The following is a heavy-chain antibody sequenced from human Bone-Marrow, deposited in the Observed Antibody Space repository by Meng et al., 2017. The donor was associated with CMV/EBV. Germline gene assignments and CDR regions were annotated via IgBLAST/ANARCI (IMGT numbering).Heavy chain of an antibody. Sequence: GGSLRLSCAASGFTFSSYAMSWVRQAPGKGLEWVSAISGSGGSTYYADSVKGRFTISRDNAKNTLYLQMHSLRAEDTAVYYCASEYCDSTTCYDYWGQGTLVTVSS. CDR3: ASEYCDSTTCYDY. J-gene: IGHJ4*02. CDR1: GFTFSSYA. V-gene: IGHV3-23*01. D-gene: IGHD2/OR15-2a*01. CDR2: ISGSGGST.